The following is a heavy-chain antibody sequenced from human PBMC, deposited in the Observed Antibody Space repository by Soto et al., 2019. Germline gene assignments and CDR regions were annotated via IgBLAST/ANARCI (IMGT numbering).Heavy chain of an antibody. V-gene: IGHV4-31*03. CDR2: INHRGSL. CDR3: ARELPQRQGRNMDV. D-gene: IGHD1-1*01. CDR1: GGSMTSGDQY. Sequence: QVQLQESGPGLVKPSQTLSLTCTVTGGSMTSGDQYWTWIRHRPGEGLEWFGCINHRGSLYYNPSLKSRVSMSVDTSKNQFSLNLSSVTAADTAVYYCARELPQRQGRNMDVWGQGTTVTVSS. J-gene: IGHJ6*02.